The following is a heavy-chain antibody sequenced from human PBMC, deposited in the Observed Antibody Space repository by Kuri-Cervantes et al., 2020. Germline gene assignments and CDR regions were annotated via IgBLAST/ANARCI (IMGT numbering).Heavy chain of an antibody. CDR1: GFTFSSYA. CDR2: ISYDGSNK. J-gene: IGHJ3*02. D-gene: IGHD4-17*01. CDR3: ARGHYGEADAFDI. Sequence: GESLKISCAASGFTFSSYAMHWVRQAPGKGLEWVAVISYDGSNKYYADSVKGRFTISRDNSKNSLYLQMNSLRDEDTAVYYCARGHYGEADAFDIWGQGTMVTVSS. V-gene: IGHV3-30-3*01.